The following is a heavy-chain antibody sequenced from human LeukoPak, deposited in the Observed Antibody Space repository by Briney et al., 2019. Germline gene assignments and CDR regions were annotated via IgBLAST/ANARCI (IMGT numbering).Heavy chain of an antibody. CDR1: GYTFTSYD. D-gene: IGHD3-10*01. CDR2: MNPNSGNT. V-gene: IGHV1-8*01. Sequence: ASVKVSCKASGYTFTSYDINWVRQATGQGLEWMGWMNPNSGNTGYAQKFQGRVTMIRNTSISTAYMELSSLRSEDTAVYYCARFMVRGVIITRYYYYYMDVWGKGTTVTVSS. CDR3: ARFMVRGVIITRYYYYYMDV. J-gene: IGHJ6*03.